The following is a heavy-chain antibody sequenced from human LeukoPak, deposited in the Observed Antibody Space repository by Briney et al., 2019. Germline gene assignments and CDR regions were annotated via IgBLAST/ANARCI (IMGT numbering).Heavy chain of an antibody. V-gene: IGHV3-23*01. D-gene: IGHD3-16*01. Sequence: GGSLRLSCAASGFTFSSYNMNWVRQAPGKGLEWVSTISGSGGSTYYADSVKGRFTISRDNSKNTLYLQMNSLRAEDTAVYYCAKTYVWYYFDYWGQGILVTVSS. J-gene: IGHJ4*02. CDR2: ISGSGGST. CDR1: GFTFSSYN. CDR3: AKTYVWYYFDY.